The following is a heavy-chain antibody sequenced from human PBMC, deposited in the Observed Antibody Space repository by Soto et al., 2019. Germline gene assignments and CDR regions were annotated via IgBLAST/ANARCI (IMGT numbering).Heavy chain of an antibody. Sequence: VSVKVSCKASGYTFNFYGITWVRQAPGQGLEWMGWISGFNGNTNYAADLQGRVTMTTDTSTSTAYMELRGLRSDDTAVYYCARIGVSSGHPSPDFDSWGQATLVTVSS. CDR2: ISGFNGNT. CDR1: GYTFNFYG. D-gene: IGHD3-16*01. CDR3: ARIGVSSGHPSPDFDS. V-gene: IGHV1-18*01. J-gene: IGHJ4*02.